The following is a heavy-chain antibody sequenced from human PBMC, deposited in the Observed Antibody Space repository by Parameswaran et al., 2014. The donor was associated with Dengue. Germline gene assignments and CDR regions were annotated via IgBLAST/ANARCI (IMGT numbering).Heavy chain of an antibody. J-gene: IGHJ6*03. CDR1: GFTFSSYG. CDR2: IRYDGSNK. D-gene: IGHD4-17*01. Sequence: GGSLRLSCVASGFTFSSYGMHWVRQAPGKGLEWVAFIRYDGSNKYYTDSVKGRFTISRDNSKNTLYLQMNSLRAEDTAVYYCAKDRYDYGFFGVPRNYYMDVWGKGTTVTVSS. CDR3: AKDRYDYGFFGVPRNYYMDV. V-gene: IGHV3-30*02.